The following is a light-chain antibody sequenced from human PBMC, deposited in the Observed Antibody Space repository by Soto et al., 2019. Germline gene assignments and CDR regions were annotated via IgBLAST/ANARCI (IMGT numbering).Light chain of an antibody. Sequence: EIVLTQSPGTLSLSPGERVTLSCRASESVSSGYVGWYQQKPGQAPRLVIFGAIGRATGIPDRFRGSGSGTDFTLTISSLEPEDFAVYYCQQYVSSPPSFVQGTKLEIK. J-gene: IGKJ2*01. CDR3: QQYVSSPPS. CDR1: ESVSSGY. V-gene: IGKV3-20*01. CDR2: GAI.